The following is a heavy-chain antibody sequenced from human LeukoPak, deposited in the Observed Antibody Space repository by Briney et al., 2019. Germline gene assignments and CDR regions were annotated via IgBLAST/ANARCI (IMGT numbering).Heavy chain of an antibody. CDR2: IIPILGIA. CDR1: GGTFSSYA. V-gene: IGHV1-69*04. J-gene: IGHJ4*02. CDR3: ARDLVAGTPFFDY. D-gene: IGHD6-19*01. Sequence: ASVKVSCKASGGTFSSYAISWVRQAPGQGLEWMGRIIPILGIANYAQKFQGRVTITADKSASTAYMELSSLRSEDTAVYYCARDLVAGTPFFDYWGQGTLVTVSS.